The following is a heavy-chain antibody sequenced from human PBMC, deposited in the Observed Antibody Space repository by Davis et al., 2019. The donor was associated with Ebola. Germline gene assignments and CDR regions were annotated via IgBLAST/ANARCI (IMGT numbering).Heavy chain of an antibody. CDR3: ARDGRIQLFLLYYYYGMDV. V-gene: IGHV3-33*08. Sequence: GESLKISCAASGFTFSSYGMHWVRQAPGKGLEWVAVIWYDGSNKYYADSVKGRFTISRDNSKNTLYLQMNSLRAEDTAVYYCARDGRIQLFLLYYYYGMDVWGQGTTVTVSS. CDR2: IWYDGSNK. D-gene: IGHD5-18*01. CDR1: GFTFSSYG. J-gene: IGHJ6*02.